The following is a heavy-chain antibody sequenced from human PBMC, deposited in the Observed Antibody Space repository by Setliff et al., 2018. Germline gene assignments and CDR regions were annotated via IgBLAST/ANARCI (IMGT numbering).Heavy chain of an antibody. V-gene: IGHV1-2*02. J-gene: IGHJ3*02. CDR1: GYTFTGYY. D-gene: IGHD6-19*01. CDR3: ARGGRAVAAAFDI. Sequence: ASVKVSCKASGYTFTGYYMHWVRQAPGQGLEWMGWINPNSGGTNYAQKLQGRGTMTTDTSTSTAYMGLRSLRADDTAVYYCARGGRAVAAAFDIWGQGTMVTVSS. CDR2: INPNSGGT.